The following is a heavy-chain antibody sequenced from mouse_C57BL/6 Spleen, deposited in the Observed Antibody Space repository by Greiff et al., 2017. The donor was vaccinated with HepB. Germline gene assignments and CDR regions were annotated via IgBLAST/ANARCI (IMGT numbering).Heavy chain of an antibody. CDR1: GFTFSSYT. J-gene: IGHJ1*03. V-gene: IGHV5-9*01. CDR3: ASRYYFGSIYWYFDF. D-gene: IGHD1-1*01. CDR2: ISGGGGNT. Sequence: DVQLVESGGGLVKPGGSLKLSCAASGFTFSSYTMSWVRQTPEKRLEWVATISGGGGNTYYPDSGKGRFPITRDNAKNTLYQRMISLRSEDTALDFCASRYYFGSIYWYFDFWGTGTTVTVSS.